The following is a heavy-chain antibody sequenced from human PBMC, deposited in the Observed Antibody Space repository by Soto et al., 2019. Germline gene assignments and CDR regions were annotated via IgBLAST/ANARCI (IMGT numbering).Heavy chain of an antibody. D-gene: IGHD5-12*01. CDR3: ARANSGDDDEFDY. V-gene: IGHV1-2*02. Sequence: ASVKVSCKASGYSFTGFYIHWVRQAPGQGLEWMGWVNPNSGGAHYAQKFQGRVTMTRDTSVTSAYMEVTRLRSDDTAVYYCARANSGDDDEFDYWGQGTPVTVSS. J-gene: IGHJ4*02. CDR1: GYSFTGFY. CDR2: VNPNSGGA.